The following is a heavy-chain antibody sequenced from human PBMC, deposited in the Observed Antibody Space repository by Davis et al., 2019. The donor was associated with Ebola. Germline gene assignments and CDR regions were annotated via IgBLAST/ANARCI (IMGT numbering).Heavy chain of an antibody. Sequence: GESLKISCAASGFTFSSYSMNWVRQAPGKGLEWVSYISSSSTIYYADSVKGRFTISRDNAKNSLYLQMNSLRAEDTAVYYCARDRGFNWFDPWGQGTLVTVSS. V-gene: IGHV3-48*04. J-gene: IGHJ5*02. D-gene: IGHD3-16*01. CDR1: GFTFSSYS. CDR2: ISSSSTI. CDR3: ARDRGFNWFDP.